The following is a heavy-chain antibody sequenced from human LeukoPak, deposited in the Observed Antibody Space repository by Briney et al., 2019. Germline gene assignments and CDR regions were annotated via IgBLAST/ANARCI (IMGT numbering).Heavy chain of an antibody. CDR3: ARVVVVMPGYFDY. J-gene: IGHJ4*02. Sequence: ASVKVSCKASGYTFTGYYMHWVRQAPGQGLEWMGWINPNSGGTNYAQKFQGRVTMTRDTSISTAYMELSRLRSDDTAVYYCARVVVVMPGYFDYWGQGTLVTVSS. CDR1: GYTFTGYY. CDR2: INPNSGGT. D-gene: IGHD3-22*01. V-gene: IGHV1-2*02.